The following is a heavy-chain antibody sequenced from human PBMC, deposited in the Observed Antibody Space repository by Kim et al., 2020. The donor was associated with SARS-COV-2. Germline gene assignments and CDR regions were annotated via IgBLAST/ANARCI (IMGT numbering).Heavy chain of an antibody. CDR3: GRAPTGTVDF. D-gene: IGHD1-1*01. J-gene: IGHJ4*02. Sequence: GGSLILSCAASGFAFSEYYMTWIRQAPGKGLEWVSYISGSTTYSRYADSVKGRFTISRDKDRNSLYLQMDSLKVDDTAVYYCGRAPTGTVDFWGQGTLVTVSS. V-gene: IGHV3-11*05. CDR2: ISGSTTYS. CDR1: GFAFSEYY.